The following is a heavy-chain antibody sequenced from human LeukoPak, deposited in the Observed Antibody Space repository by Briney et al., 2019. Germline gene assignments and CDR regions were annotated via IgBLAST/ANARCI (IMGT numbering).Heavy chain of an antibody. CDR2: IPYDGSNK. CDR3: VRGAYSSSWLNFDY. D-gene: IGHD6-13*01. V-gene: IGHV3-30*03. CDR1: GFTFSSYG. Sequence: GRTLRLSCAASGFTFSSYGMSWVRQAPGKGLEWVAPIPYDGSNKYYADSVKGRFTVSRDNSKNTLYLQMNSLRAEDTAVYYCVRGAYSSSWLNFDYWGQGTLVTVSS. J-gene: IGHJ4*02.